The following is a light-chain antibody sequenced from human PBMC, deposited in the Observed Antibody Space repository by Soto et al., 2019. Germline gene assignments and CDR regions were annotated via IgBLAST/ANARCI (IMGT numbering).Light chain of an antibody. V-gene: IGLV2-11*01. J-gene: IGLJ2*01. CDR1: SSDVGGYNY. Sequence: QSALTQPRSVSGSPGQSVTISCTGTSSDVGGYNYVSWYQQHPGKAPKLMIYDVTKRPSGVPDRFSGSKSGNTASLTISGLQADDEADYYCCSDAGSYTWVFGGGTKLTVL. CDR2: DVT. CDR3: CSDAGSYTWV.